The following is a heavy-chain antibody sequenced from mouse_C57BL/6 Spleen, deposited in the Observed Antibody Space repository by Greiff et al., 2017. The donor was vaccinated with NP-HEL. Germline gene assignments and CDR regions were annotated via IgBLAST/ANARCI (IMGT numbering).Heavy chain of an antibody. V-gene: IGHV1-72*01. CDR3: ARSEVTTRAWFAY. CDR1: GYTFTSYW. D-gene: IGHD2-2*01. Sequence: VQLQQPGAELVKPGASVKLSCKASGYTFTSYWMHWVKQRPGRGLEWIGRIDPNSGGTKYNEKFKSKATLTVDKPSSTAYMQLSSLTSEDSAVDYCARSEVTTRAWFAYWGQGTLVTVSA. J-gene: IGHJ3*01. CDR2: IDPNSGGT.